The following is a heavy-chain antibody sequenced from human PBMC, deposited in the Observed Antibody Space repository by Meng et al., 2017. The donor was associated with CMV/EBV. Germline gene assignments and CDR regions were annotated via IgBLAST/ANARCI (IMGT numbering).Heavy chain of an antibody. Sequence: QRELPESVPGLAKPSPILSLTCTVSGGSISSGDYYWSWIRQPPGKGLEWIGYIYYSGSTYYNPSLKSRVTISVDTSKNQFSLKLSSVTAADTAVYYCARAAPDYYDSSGPPDYWGQGTLVTVSS. V-gene: IGHV4-30-4*08. CDR2: IYYSGST. CDR3: ARAAPDYYDSSGPPDY. J-gene: IGHJ4*02. D-gene: IGHD3-22*01. CDR1: GGSISSGDYY.